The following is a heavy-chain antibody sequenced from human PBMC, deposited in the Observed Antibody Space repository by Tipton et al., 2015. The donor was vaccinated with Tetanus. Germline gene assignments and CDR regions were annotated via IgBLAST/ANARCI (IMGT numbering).Heavy chain of an antibody. CDR3: AKAKSWINLWFGDY. D-gene: IGHD3-10*01. CDR1: GFTFSSYT. J-gene: IGHJ4*02. Sequence: GSLRLSCAASGFTFSSYTMTWVRQAPEKGLEWVSGIAGTVGSTYYADSVRGRFTVSRDNSKNTLYLQMNNLRAEDTAVYFCAKAKSWINLWFGDYWGQGVLVIVSP. CDR2: IAGTVGST. V-gene: IGHV3-23*01.